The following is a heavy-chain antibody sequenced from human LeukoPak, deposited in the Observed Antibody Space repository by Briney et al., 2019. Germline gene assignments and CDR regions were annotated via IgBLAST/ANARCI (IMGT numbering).Heavy chain of an antibody. Sequence: SETLSLTCTVSGGSISGYYWSWIRQPPGKGPEWIGYIYYSGSTNYNPSLKSRVTISVDTSKNQFSLKMNSVIAADTAVYYCARLASSGWSHCDCWGQGTLVTVSS. CDR3: ARLASSGWSHCDC. CDR2: IYYSGST. CDR1: GGSISGYY. V-gene: IGHV4-59*08. J-gene: IGHJ4*02. D-gene: IGHD6-19*01.